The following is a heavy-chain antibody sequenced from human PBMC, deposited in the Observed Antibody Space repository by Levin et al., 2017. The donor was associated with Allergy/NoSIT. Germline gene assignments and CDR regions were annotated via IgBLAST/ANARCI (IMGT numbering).Heavy chain of an antibody. CDR3: ANDYGDYYFDY. Sequence: GESLKISCAASGFTFSSYGMHWVRQAPGKGLEWVAVISYDGSNKYYADSVKGRFTISRDNSKNTLYLQMNSLRAEDTAVYYCANDYGDYYFDYWGQGTLVTVSS. CDR2: ISYDGSNK. V-gene: IGHV3-30*18. J-gene: IGHJ4*02. CDR1: GFTFSSYG. D-gene: IGHD4-17*01.